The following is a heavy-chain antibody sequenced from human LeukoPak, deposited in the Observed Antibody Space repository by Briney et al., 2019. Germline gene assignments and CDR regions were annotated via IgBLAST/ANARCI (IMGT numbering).Heavy chain of an antibody. V-gene: IGHV3-53*01. CDR2: IYSGGST. CDR3: ARVRSSSWYYYYYYMDV. CDR1: GFTVSSNY. Sequence: GGSLRLSCAASGFTVSSNYMSWVRQAPGKGLEWVSVIYSGGSTYYADSVKGRFTIPRDNSKNTLYLQMNSLRAEDTAVYYCARVRSSSWYYYYYYMDVWGKGTTVTVSS. D-gene: IGHD6-13*01. J-gene: IGHJ6*03.